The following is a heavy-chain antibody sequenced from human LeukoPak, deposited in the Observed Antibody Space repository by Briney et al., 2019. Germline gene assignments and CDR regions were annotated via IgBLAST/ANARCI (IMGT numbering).Heavy chain of an antibody. Sequence: GGSLRLSCAASGFTFSSYAMHWVRQAPGKGLEWVAVISYDGSNKYYADSVKGRFTISRDNSKNTLYLQMNSLRAEDTAVYYCARDRGVVVITRDAFDIWGQGTMVTVSS. CDR2: ISYDGSNK. CDR3: ARDRGVVVITRDAFDI. J-gene: IGHJ3*02. D-gene: IGHD3-22*01. V-gene: IGHV3-30-3*01. CDR1: GFTFSSYA.